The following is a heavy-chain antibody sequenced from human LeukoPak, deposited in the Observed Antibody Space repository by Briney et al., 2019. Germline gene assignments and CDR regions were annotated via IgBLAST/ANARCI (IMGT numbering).Heavy chain of an antibody. CDR2: IYYSGST. CDR3: ARGNWGRYYYYMDV. CDR1: GGSISSSSYY. Sequence: SETLSLTCTVSGGSISSSSYYWGWIRQPPGKGLEWIGSIYYSGSTYYNPSLKSRVTISVDTSKNQFSLKLSSVTAADTAVYYCARGNWGRYYYYMDVWGKGTTVTVSS. D-gene: IGHD7-27*01. J-gene: IGHJ6*03. V-gene: IGHV4-39*07.